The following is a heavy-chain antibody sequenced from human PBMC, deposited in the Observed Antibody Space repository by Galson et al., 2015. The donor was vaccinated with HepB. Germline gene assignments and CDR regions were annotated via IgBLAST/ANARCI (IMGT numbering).Heavy chain of an antibody. Sequence: SLRLSCAASGFTFSSYAMHWVRQAPGKGLEWVAVISYDGSNKYYADSVKGRFTISRDNSKNTLYLQMNSLRAEDTAVYYCARGRIVTYALDYWGQGTLVTVSS. CDR2: ISYDGSNK. D-gene: IGHD2-21*02. V-gene: IGHV3-30*04. J-gene: IGHJ4*02. CDR3: ARGRIVTYALDY. CDR1: GFTFSSYA.